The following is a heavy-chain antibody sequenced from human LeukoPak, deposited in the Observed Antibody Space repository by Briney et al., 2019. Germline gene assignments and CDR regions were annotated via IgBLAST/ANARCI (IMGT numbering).Heavy chain of an antibody. CDR1: GFTFTSSA. J-gene: IGHJ6*02. V-gene: IGHV1-58*02. D-gene: IGHD3-22*01. CDR3: AAGYTYYYDSRFFFILGHYGMDV. CDR2: IVVGSGNT. Sequence: SVKVSCKASGFTFTSSAMQWVRQARGQRLEWIGWIVVGSGNTNYAQKFQERVTITRDMSTSTAYMELSSLRSEDTAVYYCAAGYTYYYDSRFFFILGHYGMDVWGQGTTVTVSS.